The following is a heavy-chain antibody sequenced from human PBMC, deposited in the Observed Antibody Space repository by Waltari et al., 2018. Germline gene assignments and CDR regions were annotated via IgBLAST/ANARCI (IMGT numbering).Heavy chain of an antibody. V-gene: IGHV4-39*01. D-gene: IGHD2-21*01. CDR2: IYYSGSP. Sequence: QLQLQESGPGLVKPSETLSLTCTVSAGSLRISSYYWGWIRQPPGKGLEWIGSIYYSGSPYYNPSLKSRVTISVDTSKNQFSLKLSSVTAADTAVYYCASRGAPYCGGDCYYFDYWGQGTLVTVSS. CDR1: AGSLRISSYY. CDR3: ASRGAPYCGGDCYYFDY. J-gene: IGHJ4*02.